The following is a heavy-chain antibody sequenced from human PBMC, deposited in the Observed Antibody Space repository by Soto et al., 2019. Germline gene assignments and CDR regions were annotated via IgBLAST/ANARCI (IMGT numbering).Heavy chain of an antibody. J-gene: IGHJ6*02. Sequence: SVKVSCKASGGTFSSYAISWVRQAPGQGLEWMGGIIPIFGTANYAQKFQGRVTITADESTSTAYMELSSLRSEDTAVYYCARDQAIVGATTKGYYYGMDVWGQGTTVTVSS. CDR2: IIPIFGTA. V-gene: IGHV1-69*13. CDR1: GGTFSSYA. D-gene: IGHD1-26*01. CDR3: ARDQAIVGATTKGYYYGMDV.